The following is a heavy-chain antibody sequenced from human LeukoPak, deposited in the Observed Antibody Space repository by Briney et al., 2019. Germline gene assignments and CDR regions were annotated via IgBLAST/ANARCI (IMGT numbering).Heavy chain of an antibody. CDR1: GYTFTGYY. J-gene: IGHJ4*02. CDR3: ARQGSGYDAYFDY. Sequence: ASVKVSCKASGYTFTGYYMHWVRQAPGQGLERMGWINPNSGGTNYAQKFQGRVTMTRDTSISTAYMELSRLRSDDTAVYYCARQGSGYDAYFDYWGQGTLVTVSS. D-gene: IGHD3-22*01. V-gene: IGHV1-2*02. CDR2: INPNSGGT.